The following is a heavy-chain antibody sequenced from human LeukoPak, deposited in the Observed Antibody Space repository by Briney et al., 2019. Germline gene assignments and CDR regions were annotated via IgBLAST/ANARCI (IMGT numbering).Heavy chain of an antibody. Sequence: GGSLRLSCAASGFTFSSYSMNWVRQAPGKGLEWVSSISSSSSYIYYADSVEGRFTISRDNAKNSLYLQMNSLRAEDTAVYYCARDRYSGYDWRGHYYYYGMDVWGQGTTVTVSS. V-gene: IGHV3-21*01. CDR1: GFTFSSYS. CDR3: ARDRYSGYDWRGHYYYYGMDV. CDR2: ISSSSSYI. D-gene: IGHD5-12*01. J-gene: IGHJ6*02.